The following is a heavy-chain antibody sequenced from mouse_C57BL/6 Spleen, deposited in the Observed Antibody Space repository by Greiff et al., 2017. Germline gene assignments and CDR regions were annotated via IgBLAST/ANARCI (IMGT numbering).Heavy chain of an antibody. Sequence: QVQLQQSGAELVKPGASVKLSCKASGYTFTSYWMHWVKQRPGQGLEWIGMIHPNSGSTNYNEKFKSQATLTVDKSSSTAYMQLSSLTSEDSAVYYCARRYGAYYAMDYWGQGTSVTVSS. D-gene: IGHD2-14*01. V-gene: IGHV1-64*01. CDR3: ARRYGAYYAMDY. J-gene: IGHJ4*01. CDR1: GYTFTSYW. CDR2: IHPNSGST.